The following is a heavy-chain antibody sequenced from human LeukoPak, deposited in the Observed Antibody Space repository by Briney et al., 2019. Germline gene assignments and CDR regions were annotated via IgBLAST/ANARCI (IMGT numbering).Heavy chain of an antibody. J-gene: IGHJ5*02. V-gene: IGHV3-73*01. Sequence: GGSLKLSCAASGFTFSGSAIHWVPQSSGRGREWVGQIDKKDKGYATPTAYAASVKGRFTISRDDSINTAYLQMKSLKTEDTALYYRTRDSGTYNWFDPWGQGTLVTVSS. CDR1: GFTFSGSA. CDR3: TRDSGTYNWFDP. D-gene: IGHD1-26*01. CDR2: IDKKDKGYATPT.